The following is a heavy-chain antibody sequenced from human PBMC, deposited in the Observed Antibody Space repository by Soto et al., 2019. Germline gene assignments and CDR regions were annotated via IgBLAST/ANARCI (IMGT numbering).Heavy chain of an antibody. CDR3: AKDQRVRVPAAMMGKYCSGGSCYRYYYGMDV. J-gene: IGHJ6*02. CDR1: GFTFSSYA. D-gene: IGHD2-15*01. CDR2: ISGSGGIT. Sequence: GGSLRLSCAASGFTFSSYAMSWVRQAPGKGLEWVSAISGSGGITYYADSVKGRFTISRDNSKNTLYLQMNSLRAEDTAVYYCAKDQRVRVPAAMMGKYCSGGSCYRYYYGMDVWGQGTTVTVSS. V-gene: IGHV3-23*01.